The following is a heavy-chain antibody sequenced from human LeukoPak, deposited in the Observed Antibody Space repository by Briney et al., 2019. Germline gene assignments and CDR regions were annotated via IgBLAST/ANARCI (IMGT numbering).Heavy chain of an antibody. V-gene: IGHV3-53*01. CDR3: AREVVSTPSYFDS. D-gene: IGHD2-15*01. CDR1: GFTFDDYA. Sequence: GGSLRLSCAASGFTFDDYAMHWVRQAPGKGLEWVSFLYRGDSAIYAESVRGRFTISRDNSKNTLYLLMNSLIPEDTAVYYCAREVVSTPSYFDSWGQGTLVTVSS. J-gene: IGHJ4*02. CDR2: LYRGDSA.